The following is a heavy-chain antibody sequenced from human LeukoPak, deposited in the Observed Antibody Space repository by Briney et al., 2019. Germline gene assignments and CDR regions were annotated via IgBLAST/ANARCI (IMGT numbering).Heavy chain of an antibody. CDR2: IRSKANSYAT. V-gene: IGHV3-73*01. J-gene: IGHJ6*02. CDR1: GFTFNGSA. D-gene: IGHD3-3*01. Sequence: GGSLRLSCAASGFTFNGSAMHWVRQASGKGLEWVGRIRSKANSYATAYAASVKGRFTISRDDSKNTAYLQMNSLKTEDTAVYYCTRHNYDFWSGYYTSASYYYGMDVWGQGTTVTVSS. CDR3: TRHNYDFWSGYYTSASYYYGMDV.